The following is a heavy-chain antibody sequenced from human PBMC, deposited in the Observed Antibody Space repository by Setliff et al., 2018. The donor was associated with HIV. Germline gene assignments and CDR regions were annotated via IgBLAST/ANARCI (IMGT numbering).Heavy chain of an antibody. V-gene: IGHV4-61*10. CDR3: ARYDILTGFPDY. Sequence: PSETLSLPCSVSGGSMSRGSVFWSWLRQPAGKGLEWVGTIYSSGATHYNPSLKSRVVISLDTSKNQFSLKLTSVTAADTAVYYCARYDILTGFPDYWGQGTLVTVSS. J-gene: IGHJ4*02. CDR2: IYSSGAT. CDR1: GGSMSRGSVF. D-gene: IGHD3-9*01.